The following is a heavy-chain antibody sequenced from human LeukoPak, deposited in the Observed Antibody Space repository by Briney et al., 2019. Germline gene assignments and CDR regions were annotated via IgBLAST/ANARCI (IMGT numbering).Heavy chain of an antibody. V-gene: IGHV4-4*07. CDR3: ARTVFGSTSPTRYYYYMDV. D-gene: IGHD2-2*01. Sequence: SETLSLTCSVSGGSVRGYYWGWIRQPAGKGLEWIGRISTSVSTNYNPSLKSRVTISLDNSKNQFSLTLTSVTAADTAIYFCARTVFGSTSPTRYYYYMDVWGKGATVTVSS. CDR1: GGSVRGYY. CDR2: ISTSVST. J-gene: IGHJ6*03.